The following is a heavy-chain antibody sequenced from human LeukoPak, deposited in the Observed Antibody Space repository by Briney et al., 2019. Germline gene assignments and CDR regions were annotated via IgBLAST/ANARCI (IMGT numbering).Heavy chain of an antibody. D-gene: IGHD1-20*01. V-gene: IGHV3-21*04. CDR3: ARDPAITGTPRGFDY. Sequence: GGSLRLSCAASGFTFSSYSMNWVRQAPGKGLEWVSSISSSSTYIYSADSVKGRFTISRDNAKNSLYLQMNSLRVEDTAVYYCARDPAITGTPRGFDYWGQGTLVTVSS. J-gene: IGHJ4*02. CDR2: ISSSSTYI. CDR1: GFTFSSYS.